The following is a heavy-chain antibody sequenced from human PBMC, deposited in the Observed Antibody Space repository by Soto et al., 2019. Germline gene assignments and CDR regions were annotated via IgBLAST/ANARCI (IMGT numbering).Heavy chain of an antibody. D-gene: IGHD6-6*01. CDR3: ATQNEGVYFYYYYMDV. CDR2: ISGSGGST. CDR1: GFTFSSYA. Sequence: GGSLRLSCAASGFTFSSYAMSWVRQAPGKGLEWVSAISGSGGSTYYADSVKGRFTISRDNSKNTLYLQMNSLRAEDTAVYYCATQNEGVYFYYYYMDVWGKGTTVTVSS. V-gene: IGHV3-23*01. J-gene: IGHJ6*03.